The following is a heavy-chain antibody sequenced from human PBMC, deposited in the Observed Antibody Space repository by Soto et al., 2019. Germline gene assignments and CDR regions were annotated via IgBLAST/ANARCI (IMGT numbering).Heavy chain of an antibody. Sequence: SETLSLTCAVYGGSFSGYYWSWIRQPPGKGLEWIGEINHSGSTNYNPSLKSRVTISVDTSKNQFSLKLSSVTAADTAVYYCARGSQRGFDPWGQGTLVTVSS. CDR1: GGSFSGYY. J-gene: IGHJ5*02. D-gene: IGHD3-10*01. CDR2: INHSGST. CDR3: ARGSQRGFDP. V-gene: IGHV4-34*01.